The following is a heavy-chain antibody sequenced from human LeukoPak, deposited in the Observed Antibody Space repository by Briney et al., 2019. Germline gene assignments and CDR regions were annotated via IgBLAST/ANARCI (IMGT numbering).Heavy chain of an antibody. Sequence: GGSLRLSCAASGFTFSSYSMNWVRQAPEKGLEWVSYISSSSSTIYYADSVKGRFTISRDNAKNSLYLQMNSLRAEDTAVYYCARGPRHYYDSSGYHWGQGTLVTVSS. D-gene: IGHD3-22*01. V-gene: IGHV3-48*04. CDR1: GFTFSSYS. J-gene: IGHJ4*02. CDR2: ISSSSSTI. CDR3: ARGPRHYYDSSGYH.